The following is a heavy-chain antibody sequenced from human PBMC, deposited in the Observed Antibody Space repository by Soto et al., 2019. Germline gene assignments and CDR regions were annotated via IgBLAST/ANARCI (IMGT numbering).Heavy chain of an antibody. CDR1: GGSSGSGGNY. CDR2: IYYSGIT. J-gene: IGHJ4*02. V-gene: IGHV4-31*03. CDR3: ARSPGYYFDY. Sequence: SETLSLSCTVSGGSSGSGGNYWSWIRQHPGKGLEWIGYIYYSGITYYKPSLKSRVTISVDTSKNQFCLKLGFVAAADTAVYYCARSPGYYFDYWGQGTLVTVSS.